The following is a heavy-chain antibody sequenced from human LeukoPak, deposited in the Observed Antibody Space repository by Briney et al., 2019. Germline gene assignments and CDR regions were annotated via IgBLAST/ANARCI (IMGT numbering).Heavy chain of an antibody. D-gene: IGHD3-16*01. CDR2: IKQDGSEK. J-gene: IGHJ6*02. Sequence: PGGSLRLSCAASGFTFSSYWMSWVRQAPGKVLECVANIKQDGSEKYYVDSVKGRFTISRDNAKNSLYLQMNSLRAEDTAVYYCARDRGSNGYYGMDVWGQGTTVTVSS. V-gene: IGHV3-7*01. CDR1: GFTFSSYW. CDR3: ARDRGSNGYYGMDV.